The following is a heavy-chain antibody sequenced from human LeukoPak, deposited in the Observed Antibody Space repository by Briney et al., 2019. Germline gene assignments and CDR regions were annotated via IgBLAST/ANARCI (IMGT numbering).Heavy chain of an antibody. V-gene: IGHV1-18*01. Sequence: ASMKVSCKASGYTFTGYGISWMRQAPGQGLEWMGWISTYNGKTSYAQRFQGRVTMTTDTSTSTAYMELRSLRSDDTAVYYCAARSGELPYYFDYWGQGTLVTVSS. CDR1: GYTFTGYG. D-gene: IGHD3-10*01. CDR2: ISTYNGKT. J-gene: IGHJ4*02. CDR3: AARSGELPYYFDY.